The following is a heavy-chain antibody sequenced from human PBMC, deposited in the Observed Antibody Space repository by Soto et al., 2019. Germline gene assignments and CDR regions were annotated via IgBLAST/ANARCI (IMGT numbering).Heavy chain of an antibody. J-gene: IGHJ4*02. V-gene: IGHV1-2*02. Sequence: ASVKVSCKASGYTFKDYFLHWVRQAPGQGLEWMGWINSNTGGTNYAQKFQGRVTMTRDTPISTAYMELSRLTSDDTAVYHCARESVVTETHHFDYWGQGTLVTVSS. D-gene: IGHD1-7*01. CDR1: GYTFKDYF. CDR2: INSNTGGT. CDR3: ARESVVTETHHFDY.